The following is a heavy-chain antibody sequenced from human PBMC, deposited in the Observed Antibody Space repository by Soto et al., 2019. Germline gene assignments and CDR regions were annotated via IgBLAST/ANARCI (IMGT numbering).Heavy chain of an antibody. CDR2: MNPNSGNT. Sequence: ASVKVSCTASGYTFASYDRNWVRQATGQGLEWIGRMNPNSGNTGYAQKFQGRITMTRNTSISTANMELSSLRSEDTAVYYCASGLWFGGWGQGTLLTVSS. J-gene: IGHJ4*02. CDR1: GYTFASYD. CDR3: ASGLWFGG. D-gene: IGHD3-10*01. V-gene: IGHV1-8*01.